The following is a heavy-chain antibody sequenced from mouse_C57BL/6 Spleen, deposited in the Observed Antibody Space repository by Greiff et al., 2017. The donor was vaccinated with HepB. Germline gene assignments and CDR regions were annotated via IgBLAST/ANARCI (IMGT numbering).Heavy chain of an antibody. CDR2: ISSGGSYT. Sequence: EVKVVDSGGDLVKPGGSLKLSCAASGFTFSSYGMSWVRQTPDKRLEWVATISSGGSYTYYPDSVKGRFTISRDNAKNTLYLQMSSLKSEDTAMYYCARPHYYYGSSPGYFDYWGQGTTLTVSS. CDR3: ARPHYYYGSSPGYFDY. V-gene: IGHV5-6*01. CDR1: GFTFSSYG. J-gene: IGHJ2*01. D-gene: IGHD1-1*01.